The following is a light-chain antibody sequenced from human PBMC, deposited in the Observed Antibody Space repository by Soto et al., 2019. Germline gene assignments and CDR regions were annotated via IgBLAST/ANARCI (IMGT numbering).Light chain of an antibody. Sequence: EIVLTQFPATLSVSPGETVTLSCRASQSVSSYLAWYQQKPGQAPRLLIYDASKKAGGVPDRFGGSGSGTEFTLTISSLQSEDSAVYYCQQYDNWPPRLTFGGGTKVEIK. CDR3: QQYDNWPPRLT. V-gene: IGKV3D-15*01. CDR1: QSVSSY. CDR2: DAS. J-gene: IGKJ4*01.